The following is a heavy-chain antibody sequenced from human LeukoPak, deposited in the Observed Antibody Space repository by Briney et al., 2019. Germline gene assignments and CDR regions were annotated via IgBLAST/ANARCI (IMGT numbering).Heavy chain of an antibody. CDR1: GGSISSGSYY. CDR2: IYTSGST. CDR3: ARDRVHLITGGWFDP. V-gene: IGHV4-61*02. J-gene: IGHJ5*02. Sequence: SETLSLTCTVSGGSISSGSYYWSWIRQPAGKGLEWIGRIYTSGSTNYNPSLKSRVTISVDTSKNQFSLKLSSVTAADTAVYYCARDRVHLITGGWFDPWGQGTLVTVSS. D-gene: IGHD1-1*01.